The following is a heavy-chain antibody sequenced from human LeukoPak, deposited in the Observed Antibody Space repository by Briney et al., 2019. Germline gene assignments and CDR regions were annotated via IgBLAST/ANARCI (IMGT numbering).Heavy chain of an antibody. V-gene: IGHV4-31*11. J-gene: IGHJ4*02. CDR3: ARLYYDSSGTSED. Sequence: PSETLSLTCAVSGGSISSGGYSWSWIRQPPGKGLEWIGYIYYGGSTYYNPSLKSRVTISVDTSKNQFSLKLSSVTAADTAVYYCARLYYDSSGTSEDWGQGTLVTVSS. D-gene: IGHD3-22*01. CDR1: GGSISSGGYS. CDR2: IYYGGST.